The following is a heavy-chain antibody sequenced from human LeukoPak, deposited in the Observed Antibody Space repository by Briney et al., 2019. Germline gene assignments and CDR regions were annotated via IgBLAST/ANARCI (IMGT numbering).Heavy chain of an antibody. J-gene: IGHJ4*02. CDR3: ASPLAVAGREDY. V-gene: IGHV3-30*02. CDR1: GFTSSSYA. D-gene: IGHD6-19*01. CDR2: IRYDGSNK. Sequence: GGSLRLSCAASGFTSSSYAMHWFGRAPGRGREGVAFIRYDGSNKYYADSVKGRFTISRDNSKNTLYLQMNSLRAEDTAVYYCASPLAVAGREDYWGQGTLVTVSS.